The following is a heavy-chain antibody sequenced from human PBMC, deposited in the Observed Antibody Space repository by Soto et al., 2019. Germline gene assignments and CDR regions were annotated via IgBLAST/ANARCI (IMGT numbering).Heavy chain of an antibody. CDR2: IGTAGDT. CDR3: ARADHYYDYIWGSYRYGAFDI. D-gene: IGHD3-16*02. V-gene: IGHV3-13*01. CDR1: GFTFSSYD. J-gene: IGHJ3*02. Sequence: GGSLRLSCAASGFTFSSYDMHWVRQATGKGLEWVSAIGTAGDTYYPGSVKGRFTISRENAKNSLYLQMNSLRAGDTAVYYCARADHYYDYIWGSYRYGAFDIWGQGTMVTVSS.